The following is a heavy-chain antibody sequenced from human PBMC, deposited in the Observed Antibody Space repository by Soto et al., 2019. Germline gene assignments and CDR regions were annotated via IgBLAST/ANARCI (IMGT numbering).Heavy chain of an antibody. D-gene: IGHD2-2*01. CDR1: GFTFSGHW. J-gene: IGHJ3*02. CDR3: AREAGYCSRTSCYRRAFDT. Sequence: VPLVESGGDLVQPGGSLRLSCAASGFTFSGHWMHWVRQVPGKGLEWVSRINTDGGSSAYADSVKGRFTISRDNAKNTLYLQMNGLRAEDTAVYYCAREAGYCSRTSCYRRAFDTWGQGTTVTVSS. V-gene: IGHV3-74*03. CDR2: INTDGGSS.